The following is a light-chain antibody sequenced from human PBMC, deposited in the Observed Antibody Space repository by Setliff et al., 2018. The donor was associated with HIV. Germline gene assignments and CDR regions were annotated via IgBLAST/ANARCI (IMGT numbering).Light chain of an antibody. CDR1: SSDIGRYNL. J-gene: IGLJ1*01. V-gene: IGLV2-23*01. Sequence: QSVLTQPASVSGSPGQSITISCTGTSSDIGRYNLVSWYQQYPGKAPKLMIYQATKRPSGVSNRFSDSKSGNTASLTISGLQAEDEADYYCCSNTGSNTFVFGTGTKVTVL. CDR3: CSNTGSNTFV. CDR2: QAT.